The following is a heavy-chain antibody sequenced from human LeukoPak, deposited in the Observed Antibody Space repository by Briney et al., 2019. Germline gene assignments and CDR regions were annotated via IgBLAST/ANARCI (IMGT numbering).Heavy chain of an antibody. D-gene: IGHD2-15*01. V-gene: IGHV3-23*01. CDR3: AEDERYCSGGSCYSTYFQH. Sequence: GGSLRLSCAASGFTFSSYAMSWVRQAPGKGLEWVSAISGSGGSTYYADSVKGRFTISRDNSKNTLYLQMNSLRAEDTAVYYCAEDERYCSGGSCYSTYFQHWGQGTLVTVSS. CDR2: ISGSGGST. J-gene: IGHJ1*01. CDR1: GFTFSSYA.